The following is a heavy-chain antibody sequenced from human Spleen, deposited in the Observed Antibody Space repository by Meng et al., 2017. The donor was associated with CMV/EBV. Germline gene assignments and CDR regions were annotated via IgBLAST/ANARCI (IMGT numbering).Heavy chain of an antibody. V-gene: IGHV3-21*01. CDR3: ARDGSSTIRANYYYYGMDV. D-gene: IGHD3-10*01. CDR2: ISSSSSYI. J-gene: IGHJ6*02. Sequence: GGSLRLSCAASGFTFDDYAMNWVRQAPGKGLEWVSSISSSSSYIYYADSVKGRFTISRDNAKNSLYLQMNSLRAEDTAVYYCARDGSSTIRANYYYYGMDVWGQGTTVTVSS. CDR1: GFTFDDYA.